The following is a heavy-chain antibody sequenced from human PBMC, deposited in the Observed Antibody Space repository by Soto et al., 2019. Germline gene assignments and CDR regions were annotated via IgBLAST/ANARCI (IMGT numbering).Heavy chain of an antibody. V-gene: IGHV3-30*18. J-gene: IGHJ6*03. D-gene: IGHD6-19*01. CDR2: ISYDGSNK. CDR1: GFTFSSYG. Sequence: GGSLRLSCAASGFTFSSYGMHWVRQAPGEGLEWVAVISYDGSNKYYADSVKGRFTISRDNSKNTLYLQMNSLRAEDTAVYYSAKKDSSGWYEDYYYYYMDVWGKGTTVTVSS. CDR3: AKKDSSGWYEDYYYYYMDV.